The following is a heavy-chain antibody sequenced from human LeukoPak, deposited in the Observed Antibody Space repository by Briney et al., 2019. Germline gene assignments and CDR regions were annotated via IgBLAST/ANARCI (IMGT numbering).Heavy chain of an antibody. V-gene: IGHV1-46*01. D-gene: IGHD5-18*01. Sequence: ASVKVSCKASGYTFTSYYMHWVRQAPGQGLEWMGIINPSGGSASYAQKFQGRVTMTRDMSTSTVYMELSSLRSEDTAVYYCARSIQLWSKVDYWGQGTLVTVSS. J-gene: IGHJ4*02. CDR3: ARSIQLWSKVDY. CDR2: INPSGGSA. CDR1: GYTFTSYY.